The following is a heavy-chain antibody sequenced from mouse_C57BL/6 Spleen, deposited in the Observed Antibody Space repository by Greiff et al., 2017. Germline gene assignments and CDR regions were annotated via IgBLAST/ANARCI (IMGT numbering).Heavy chain of an antibody. J-gene: IGHJ2*01. V-gene: IGHV5-4*01. Sequence: EVQLQESGGGLVKPGGSLKLSCAASGFTFSSYAMSWVRQTPEKRLEWVATISDGGSYTYYPDNVKGRFTISRDNAKNNLYLQMSHLKSEDTAMYYCARDFPYYFDYWGQGTTLTVSS. CDR3: ARDFPYYFDY. CDR2: ISDGGSYT. CDR1: GFTFSSYA.